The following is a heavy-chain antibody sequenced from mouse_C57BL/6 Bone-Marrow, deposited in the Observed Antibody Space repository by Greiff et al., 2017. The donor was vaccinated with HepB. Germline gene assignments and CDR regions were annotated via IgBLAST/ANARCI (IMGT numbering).Heavy chain of an antibody. D-gene: IGHD1-1*01. CDR1: GYSFTGYY. J-gene: IGHJ3*01. CDR2: INPSTGGT. Sequence: VQLQQSGPELVKPGASVKISCKASGYSFTGYYMNWVKQSPEKSLEWIGEINPSTGGTTYNQKFKAKATLTVDKSSSTAYMQLKSLTSEDSAVYYCARSPILYYYGSPAWFAYWGQGTLVTVSA. CDR3: ARSPILYYYGSPAWFAY. V-gene: IGHV1-42*01.